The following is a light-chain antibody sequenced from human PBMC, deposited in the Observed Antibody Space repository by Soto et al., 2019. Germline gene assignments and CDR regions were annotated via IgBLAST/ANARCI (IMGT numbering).Light chain of an antibody. J-gene: IGLJ1*01. CDR1: SSDVGLYNY. Sequence: QSALTQPASVSGSPGQSITISCTGTSSDVGLYNYVSWYQQYPCKAPKLLIFEVSNRPSGVSSRFSGSNSGNTASLATSGLQADDESEYYCISYTTSSTSYVFGTGTKLTVL. CDR2: EVS. CDR3: ISYTTSSTSYV. V-gene: IGLV2-14*01.